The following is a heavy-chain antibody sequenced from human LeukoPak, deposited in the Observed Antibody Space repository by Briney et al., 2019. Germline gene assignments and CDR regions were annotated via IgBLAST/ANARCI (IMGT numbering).Heavy chain of an antibody. CDR1: LFIYIDYY. D-gene: IGHD6-13*01. Sequence: GGSLRLSLAASLFIYIDYYMSWVRPAPAKGREGVSYICSSGSTKYYADSVKDRFTIYRDNAKNSLYLQMKSLRAEDTAVYYCARGYGSSWTYNWFDPWGQGTLVTVSS. J-gene: IGHJ5*02. V-gene: IGHV3-11*01. CDR3: ARGYGSSWTYNWFDP. CDR2: ICSSGSTK.